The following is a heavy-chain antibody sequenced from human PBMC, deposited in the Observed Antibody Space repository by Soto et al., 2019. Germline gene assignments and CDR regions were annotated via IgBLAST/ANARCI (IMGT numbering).Heavy chain of an antibody. CDR1: GGSISSYY. CDR2: IYYSGST. J-gene: IGHJ4*02. CDR3: AGHPYDFWSGYYDY. Sequence: SETLSLTCTVSGGSISSYYWSWIRQPPGKGLEWIGYIYYSGSTNYNPSLKSRVTISVDTSKNQFSLKLSSVTAADTAVYYCAGHPYDFWSGYYDYWGQGTLVTVSS. D-gene: IGHD3-3*01. V-gene: IGHV4-59*08.